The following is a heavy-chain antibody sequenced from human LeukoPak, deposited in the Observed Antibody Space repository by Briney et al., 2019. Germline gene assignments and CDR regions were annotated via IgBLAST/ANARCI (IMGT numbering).Heavy chain of an antibody. V-gene: IGHV4-39*01. CDR2: IYYSGST. CDR1: DGSISSSSYY. Sequence: SDTSALLRTVPDGSISSSSYYWGWIRQTPEKGLEWIGSIYYSGSTYYNPSLKSRVTISVDTSKNQFSLKLSSVTAADTAVYYCARANSVGFFDYWGQGTLVAVSS. D-gene: IGHD5/OR15-5a*01. J-gene: IGHJ4*02. CDR3: ARANSVGFFDY.